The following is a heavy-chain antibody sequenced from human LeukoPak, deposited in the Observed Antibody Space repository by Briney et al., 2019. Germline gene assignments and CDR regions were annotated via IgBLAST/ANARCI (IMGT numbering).Heavy chain of an antibody. Sequence: GGSLRLSCVASGFTFSSYAMSWVRQAPGKGLEWVSAISGSGGSTYYADSVKGRFTISRDNSKNTLYLQMNSLRAEDTAVYYCAKGWQEYCSSTSCYALIDYWGQGTLVTVSS. CDR3: AKGWQEYCSSTSCYALIDY. V-gene: IGHV3-23*01. J-gene: IGHJ4*02. D-gene: IGHD2-2*01. CDR1: GFTFSSYA. CDR2: ISGSGGST.